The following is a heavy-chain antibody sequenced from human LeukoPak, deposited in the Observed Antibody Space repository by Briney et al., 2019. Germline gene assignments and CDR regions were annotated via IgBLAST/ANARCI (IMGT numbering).Heavy chain of an antibody. J-gene: IGHJ4*02. CDR1: GFTFDDYG. Sequence: GGSLRLSCAASGFTFDDYGMSWVRQAPGKGLEWVSAISGSGGSTYYADSVKGRFTISRDNSKNTLYLQMNSLRAEDTAVYYCAKGRGYSYGFITDYWGQGTLVTVSS. V-gene: IGHV3-23*01. CDR2: ISGSGGST. D-gene: IGHD5-18*01. CDR3: AKGRGYSYGFITDY.